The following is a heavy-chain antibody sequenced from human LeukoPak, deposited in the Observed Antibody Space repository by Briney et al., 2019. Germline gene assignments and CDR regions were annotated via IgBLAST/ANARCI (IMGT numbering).Heavy chain of an antibody. CDR2: INPNSDGT. V-gene: IGHV1-2*06. Sequence: ASVKVSCKASGYTLNAYYIYWVRQAPGPGLEWMGRINPNSDGTDYAQNFQGRVTMTRDTSIHTAYMALSRLRSDDTAVYYCARGYCSGGTCYLVENWLDPWGQGTLVTVSS. D-gene: IGHD2-15*01. J-gene: IGHJ5*02. CDR3: ARGYCSGGTCYLVENWLDP. CDR1: GYTLNAYY.